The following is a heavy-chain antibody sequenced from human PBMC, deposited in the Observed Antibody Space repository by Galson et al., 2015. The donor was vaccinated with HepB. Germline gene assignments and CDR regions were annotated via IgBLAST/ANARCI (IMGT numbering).Heavy chain of an antibody. J-gene: IGHJ3*01. D-gene: IGHD6-25*01. Sequence: SLRLSCAASGFTFSSYGIHWVRQAPGKGLEWVAIISYDGGSKYYIDSVKGRFTISRDNSKNTVYLQMNSLETEDTAVYYCARLFSGFGFDVWGQGTTVTVSS. V-gene: IGHV3-30*03. CDR1: GFTFSSYG. CDR2: ISYDGGSK. CDR3: ARLFSGFGFDV.